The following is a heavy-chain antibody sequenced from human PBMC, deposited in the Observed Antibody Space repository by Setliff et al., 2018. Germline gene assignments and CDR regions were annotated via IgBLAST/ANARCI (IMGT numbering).Heavy chain of an antibody. J-gene: IGHJ4*02. CDR1: GYTFTGYY. V-gene: IGHV1-2*04. Sequence: ASVKVSCKASGYTFTGYYMHWVRHAPGQGLDWMGWINPNSGGTNYAQKFQGWVTMTRDTSISTAYMELSRLRSDDTAVYYCARGRDFWSGYLVYWGQGTLVTVSS. CDR3: ARGRDFWSGYLVY. CDR2: INPNSGGT. D-gene: IGHD3-3*01.